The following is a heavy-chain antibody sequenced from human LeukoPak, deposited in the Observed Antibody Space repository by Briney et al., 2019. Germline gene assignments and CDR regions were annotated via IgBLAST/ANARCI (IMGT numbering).Heavy chain of an antibody. CDR1: GYTLTELS. Sequence: ASVKVSCKVSGYTLTELSMHWVRQAPGKGFEWMGGFDPEDGETIYAQKFQGRVTMTEDTSTDTAYMELSSLRSEDTAVYYCATVRLDYYDSSGYQYYFDYWGQGTLVTVSS. D-gene: IGHD3-22*01. CDR3: ATVRLDYYDSSGYQYYFDY. V-gene: IGHV1-24*01. CDR2: FDPEDGET. J-gene: IGHJ4*02.